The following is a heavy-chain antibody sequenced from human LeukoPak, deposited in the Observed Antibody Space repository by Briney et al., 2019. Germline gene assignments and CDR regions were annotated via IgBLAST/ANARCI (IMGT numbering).Heavy chain of an antibody. V-gene: IGHV1-24*01. J-gene: IGHJ3*02. CDR2: FDPEDGET. Sequence: GASVKVSCKVSGYSLSELSMHWVRQAPGKGLEWMGGFDPEDGETIYAQKFQGRVTMTEDTSTDTAYMELSSLRSEDTAVYYCATPRWDGPAANDAFDIWGQGTMVTVSS. D-gene: IGHD2-2*01. CDR1: GYSLSELS. CDR3: ATPRWDGPAANDAFDI.